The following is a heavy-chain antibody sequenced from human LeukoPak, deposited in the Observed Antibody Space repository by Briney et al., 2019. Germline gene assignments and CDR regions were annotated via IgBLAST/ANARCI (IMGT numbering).Heavy chain of an antibody. V-gene: IGHV3-23*01. CDR2: ISNSGRT. D-gene: IGHD1-26*01. Sequence: GGSLRLSCAASGFTFSNYAISWVRQAPGKGLEWVSAISNSGRTYYADSVKGRFTISRDSSKNTLHLQMNSLRAEDTAVYYCAKESPYAVGGTGRIYYFDYWGQGALVTVSS. CDR3: AKESPYAVGGTGRIYYFDY. CDR1: GFTFSNYA. J-gene: IGHJ4*02.